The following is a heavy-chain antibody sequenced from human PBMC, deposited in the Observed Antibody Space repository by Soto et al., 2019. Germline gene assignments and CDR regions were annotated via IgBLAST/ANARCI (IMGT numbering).Heavy chain of an antibody. CDR2: ISTSGSTV. J-gene: IGHJ4*02. Sequence: GGSLRLSCAASGFTSSSYEMNWVRQAPGKGLEWVSYISTSGSTVYYADSVKGRFTISRDNTRNSLYLQMNSLRDEDTALYYCVRYCSTTLCNGVATRTFDYWGQGTLVTVSS. V-gene: IGHV3-48*03. CDR3: VRYCSTTLCNGVATRTFDY. CDR1: GFTSSSYE. D-gene: IGHD2-2*01.